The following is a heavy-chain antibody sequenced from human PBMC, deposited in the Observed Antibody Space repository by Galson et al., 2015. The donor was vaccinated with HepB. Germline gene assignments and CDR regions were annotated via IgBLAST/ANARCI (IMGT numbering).Heavy chain of an antibody. Sequence: ALRLSCAASGFTFSSYEMKWVRQAPGEGLEWVSYIRSSGSTIYYADSVKGRFTISRDNSKNTLYLQMNSLRAEDTAVYYCARGAAYGDSTLGLDYWGRGTLVTVSS. CDR3: ARGAAYGDSTLGLDY. J-gene: IGHJ2*01. CDR1: GFTFSSYE. D-gene: IGHD4-17*01. V-gene: IGHV3-48*03. CDR2: IRSSGSTI.